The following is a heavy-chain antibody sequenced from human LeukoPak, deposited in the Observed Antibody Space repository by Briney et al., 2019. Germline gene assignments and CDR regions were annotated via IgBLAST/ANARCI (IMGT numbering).Heavy chain of an antibody. D-gene: IGHD6-6*01. CDR2: ISGSGGST. CDR1: GFTFSSYA. CDR3: AKDFPEYSSSSYFDY. V-gene: IGHV3-23*01. Sequence: GGSLRLSCAASGFTFSSYAMSCVRQAPGKGLEWVSAISGSGGSTYYADSVKGRFTISRDNSKNTLYLQMNSLRAEDTAVYYCAKDFPEYSSSSYFDYWGQGTLVTVSS. J-gene: IGHJ4*02.